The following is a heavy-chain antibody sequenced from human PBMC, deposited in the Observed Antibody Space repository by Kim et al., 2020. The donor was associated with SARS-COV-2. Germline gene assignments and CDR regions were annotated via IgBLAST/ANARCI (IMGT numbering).Heavy chain of an antibody. Sequence: ASVKVSCKASGYTFTSYAMHWVRQAPGQRLEWMGWINAGNGNTKYSQKFQGRVTITRDTSASTAYMELSSLRSEDTAVYYCARGRHYYGPWDFDYWGQGTLVTVSS. J-gene: IGHJ4*02. V-gene: IGHV1-3*01. CDR1: GYTFTSYA. D-gene: IGHD3-10*01. CDR2: INAGNGNT. CDR3: ARGRHYYGPWDFDY.